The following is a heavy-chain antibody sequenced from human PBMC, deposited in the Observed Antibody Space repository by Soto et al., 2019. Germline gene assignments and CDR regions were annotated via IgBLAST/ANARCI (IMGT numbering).Heavy chain of an antibody. D-gene: IGHD2-15*01. Sequence: SETLSLTCTVSGGSISPFYWSWVRQPPGKGLEWIGYLYYSGNTNYNPSLKSRVTISVDASKNQVSLRLTSVTAAETAVYYCARVGGVAARTFDYWGRGTVVTSPQ. CDR2: LYYSGNT. J-gene: IGHJ4*02. CDR1: GGSISPFY. CDR3: ARVGGVAARTFDY. V-gene: IGHV4-59*01.